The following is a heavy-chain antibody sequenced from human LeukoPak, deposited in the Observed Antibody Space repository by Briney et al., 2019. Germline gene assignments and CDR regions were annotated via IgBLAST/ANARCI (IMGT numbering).Heavy chain of an antibody. CDR2: IYYSGST. Sequence: SQTLSLTCTVSGGSISSYYWSWIRQPPGKGLEWIGYIYYSGSTNYNPSLKSRVTISVDTSKNQFSLKLSSVTAADTAVYYCARHIAAAANFDYWGQGTLVTVSS. V-gene: IGHV4-59*01. D-gene: IGHD6-13*01. CDR3: ARHIAAAANFDY. J-gene: IGHJ4*02. CDR1: GGSISSYY.